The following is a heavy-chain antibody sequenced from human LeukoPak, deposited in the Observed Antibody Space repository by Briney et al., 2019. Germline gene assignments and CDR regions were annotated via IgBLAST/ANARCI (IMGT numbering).Heavy chain of an antibody. CDR1: GFTFDDYA. Sequence: GRSLRLSCAASGFTFDDYAMHWVRQAPGKGLEWASGISWNSGSIGYADSVKGRFTISRDNAKNSLYLQMNSLRAEDTALYYCAKDRRGSLAAANYYFDYWGQGTLVTVSS. CDR3: AKDRRGSLAAANYYFDY. D-gene: IGHD6-13*01. J-gene: IGHJ4*02. CDR2: ISWNSGSI. V-gene: IGHV3-9*01.